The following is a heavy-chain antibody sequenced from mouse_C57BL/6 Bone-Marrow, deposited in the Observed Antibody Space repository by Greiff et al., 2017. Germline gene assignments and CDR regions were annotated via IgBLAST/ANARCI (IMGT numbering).Heavy chain of an antibody. CDR2: IHPNSGST. CDR1: GYTFTSYW. Sequence: QVQLQQPGAELVKPGASVKLSCKASGYTFTSYWMHWVKQRPGQGLEWIGMIHPNSGSTNYNETFKSKATLTVDKSSSTAYMQLSSLTSEDSAVYYCAMYYYGSSSAWFAYWGQGTLVTVSA. J-gene: IGHJ3*01. CDR3: AMYYYGSSSAWFAY. D-gene: IGHD1-1*01. V-gene: IGHV1-64*01.